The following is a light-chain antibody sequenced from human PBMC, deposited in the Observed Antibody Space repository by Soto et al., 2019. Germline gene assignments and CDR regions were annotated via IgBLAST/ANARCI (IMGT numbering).Light chain of an antibody. V-gene: IGKV3-15*01. CDR2: GAS. Sequence: EIVMTQSPATLSVSPGERATLSCRASQSVSSNLAWYQQKSGQAPRLLIYGASTRATGIPARFSGSGSGTDYTLTISSLQSEDFAIYYCQHFNNWGWTFGQGTKVEIK. CDR3: QHFNNWGWT. CDR1: QSVSSN. J-gene: IGKJ1*01.